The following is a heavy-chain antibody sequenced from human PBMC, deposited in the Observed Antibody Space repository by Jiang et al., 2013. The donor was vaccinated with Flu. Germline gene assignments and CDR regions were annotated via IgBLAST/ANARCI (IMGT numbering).Heavy chain of an antibody. CDR2: IYPGDSDT. J-gene: IGHJ3*02. D-gene: IGHD2-15*01. V-gene: IGHV5-51*01. Sequence: EWMGIIYPGDSDTRYSPSFQGQVTISADKSISTAYLQWSSLKASDTAMYYCARPTDSRRTAFDIWGQGTMVTVSS. CDR3: ARPTDSRRTAFDI.